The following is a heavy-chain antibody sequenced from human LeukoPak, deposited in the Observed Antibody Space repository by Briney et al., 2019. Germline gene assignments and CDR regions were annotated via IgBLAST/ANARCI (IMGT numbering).Heavy chain of an antibody. CDR1: GGSISSYY. V-gene: IGHV4-59*01. J-gene: IGHJ4*02. CDR2: IYYSGST. CDR3: ARVGEMSYYYGSGSYFDY. Sequence: SETLSLTCTVSGGSISSYYWSWIRQPPGKGLEWIGYIYYSGSTNYNPSLKSRVTISVDTSKNQFSLKLSSVTAADTAVYYCARVGEMSYYYGSGSYFDYWGQGTLVTVSS. D-gene: IGHD3-10*01.